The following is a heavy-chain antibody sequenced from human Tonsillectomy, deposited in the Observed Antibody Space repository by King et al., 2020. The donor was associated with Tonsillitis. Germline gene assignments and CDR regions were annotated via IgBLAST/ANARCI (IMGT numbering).Heavy chain of an antibody. CDR2: ISAYNGNT. V-gene: IGHV1-18*04. CDR1: GYTFTSYG. J-gene: IGHJ4*02. Sequence: QLVQSGAEVKKPGASVKVSCKASGYTFTSYGISWVRQAPGQGLEWMGWISAYNGNTNYAQKLQGRVTMTTDTSTSTAYLELRRLRYDDTDVYYCAISPTEGGELLVYWGQGTLVTVSS. CDR3: AISPTEGGELLVY. D-gene: IGHD1-26*01.